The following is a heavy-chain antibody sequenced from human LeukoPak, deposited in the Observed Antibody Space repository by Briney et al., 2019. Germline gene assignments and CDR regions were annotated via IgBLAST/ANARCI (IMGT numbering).Heavy chain of an antibody. Sequence: GGSLRLSCAASGFTFSSYSMNWVRQAPGKGLEWVSSISSSSSYIYYADSVKGRFTISRDNAKNSLYPQMNSLRAEDTAVYYCARDGRDCSSTSCYLPSYYFDYWGQGTLVTVSS. J-gene: IGHJ4*02. CDR2: ISSSSSYI. CDR1: GFTFSSYS. D-gene: IGHD2-2*01. V-gene: IGHV3-21*01. CDR3: ARDGRDCSSTSCYLPSYYFDY.